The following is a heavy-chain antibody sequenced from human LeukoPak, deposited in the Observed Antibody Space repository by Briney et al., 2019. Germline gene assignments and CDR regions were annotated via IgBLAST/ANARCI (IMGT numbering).Heavy chain of an antibody. CDR1: GFTFTDYY. J-gene: IGHJ4*02. CDR2: IGPHSSAT. CDR3: AREGNGLLSKDFDY. Sequence: ASVKVSCKTSGFTFTDYYIHWVRQAPGQGLEWMGYIGPHSSATSSPQEFQGRVTMTRDTSMSTAYMELTRLTSDDTAVYYCAREGNGLLSKDFDYWGQGTLVTVSS. D-gene: IGHD2/OR15-2a*01. V-gene: IGHV1-2*02.